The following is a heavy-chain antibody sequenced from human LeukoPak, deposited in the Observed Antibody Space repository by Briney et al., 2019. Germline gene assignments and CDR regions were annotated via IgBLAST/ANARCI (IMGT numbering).Heavy chain of an antibody. D-gene: IGHD3-22*01. Sequence: SQTLSLTCTVSGYAITSGGFSWNWIRQPPGKGLEWIGCIYDRGPAYYNPSLKSRVTISVDTSKNQFSLKLSSVTAADTAVYYCARFYYYDSSGYYPRYFDHWGPGTLVTVSS. CDR2: IYDRGPA. J-gene: IGHJ4*02. CDR3: ARFYYYDSSGYYPRYFDH. CDR1: GYAITSGGFS. V-gene: IGHV4-30-2*01.